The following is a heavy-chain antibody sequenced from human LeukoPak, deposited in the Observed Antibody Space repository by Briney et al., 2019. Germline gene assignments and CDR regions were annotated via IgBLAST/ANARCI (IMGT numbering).Heavy chain of an antibody. D-gene: IGHD1-1*01. Sequence: GGSLRVSCGGSGFTFSNYAMSWVRQAPGKGLEWVSTINPGGISTYFADSVKGRFTISRDNSKNTVYLQMNSLRADDTGLYYCAKTDWNGWFDPWGQGTLVTVSS. CDR1: GFTFSNYA. CDR3: AKTDWNGWFDP. V-gene: IGHV3-23*01. CDR2: INPGGIST. J-gene: IGHJ5*02.